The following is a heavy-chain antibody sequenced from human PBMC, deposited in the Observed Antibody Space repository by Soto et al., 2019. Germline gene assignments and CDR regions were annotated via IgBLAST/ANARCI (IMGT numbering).Heavy chain of an antibody. J-gene: IGHJ4*02. V-gene: IGHV1-2*02. Sequence: QVQLVQSGAEVKKPGASVKVSCRTSGYTFSGFYIHWVRQAPGQGLESMGWIYPDSGGTDYAQKFQGRVTMTRDTSISTAYMEFSRLRSDDTAVYYCRVTGVSEVDYWGQGTLVTVSS. CDR3: RVTGVSEVDY. CDR2: IYPDSGGT. CDR1: GYTFSGFY. D-gene: IGHD2-8*01.